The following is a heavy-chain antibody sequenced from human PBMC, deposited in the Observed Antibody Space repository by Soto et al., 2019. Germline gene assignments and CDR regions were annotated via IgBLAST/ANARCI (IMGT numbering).Heavy chain of an antibody. CDR1: GGSISSYY. J-gene: IGHJ3*02. V-gene: IGHV4-59*01. CDR2: IYDNGNT. D-gene: IGHD3-16*02. CDR3: ARDHYDYDYIWGSYRPRGPFDT. Sequence: PSETLSLTCTVSGGSISSYYWSWIRQPPGKGLEWIGYIYDNGNTNYNPSLKSRVTISVDTSENQFSLNLTSVTAADTAVYYCARDHYDYDYIWGSYRPRGPFDTWGQGTMVT.